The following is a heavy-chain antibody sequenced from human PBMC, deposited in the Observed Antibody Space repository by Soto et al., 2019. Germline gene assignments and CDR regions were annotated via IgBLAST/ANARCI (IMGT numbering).Heavy chain of an antibody. CDR3: ARRLWLEDKNWFDP. V-gene: IGHV1-2*02. D-gene: IGHD6-19*01. J-gene: IGHJ5*02. Sequence: ASVKVSCKASGYTFTGYYMHWVRQAPGQGLEWMGWINPNSGNTNYAQKLQGRVTMTTDTSISTAYMELRSLRSDDTAVYYCARRLWLEDKNWFDPWGQGTLVTVS. CDR2: INPNSGNT. CDR1: GYTFTGYY.